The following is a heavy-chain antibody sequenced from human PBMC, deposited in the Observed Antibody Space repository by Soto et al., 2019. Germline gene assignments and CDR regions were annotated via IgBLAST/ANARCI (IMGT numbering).Heavy chain of an antibody. D-gene: IGHD4-17*01. CDR3: ARTTAVPNTLRSRYFFDY. J-gene: IGHJ4*02. Sequence: SETLSLTCSVSGGSVSDNTYYWSWIRQPRGKRLERIGYVYYSGTTNHNPSLKSRVTISVDLSKNRFSLRLSSVTTADTALYYCARTTAVPNTLRSRYFFDYWGQGTMVTVSS. CDR1: GGSVSDNTYY. CDR2: VYYSGTT. V-gene: IGHV4-61*01.